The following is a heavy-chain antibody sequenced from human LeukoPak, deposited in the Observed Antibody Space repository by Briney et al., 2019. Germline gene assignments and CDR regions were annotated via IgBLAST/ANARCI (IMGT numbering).Heavy chain of an antibody. V-gene: IGHV1-3*01. Sequence: ASVKVSCKASGYTFTSYAMQWVRQAPGQRLEWMGWINAGNGNTKYSQKFQGRVTITRDTSASTAYMELSSLRSEDTAVYYCARDFRPGSSSCWFDPWGQGTLVTVSS. J-gene: IGHJ5*02. D-gene: IGHD2-2*01. CDR2: INAGNGNT. CDR3: ARDFRPGSSSCWFDP. CDR1: GYTFTSYA.